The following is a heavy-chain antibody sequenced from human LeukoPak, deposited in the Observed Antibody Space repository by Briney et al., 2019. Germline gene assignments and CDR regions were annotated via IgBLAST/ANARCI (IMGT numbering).Heavy chain of an antibody. CDR3: AKAKGYCGYDCYKAGFDY. D-gene: IGHD2-21*02. V-gene: IGHV3-23*01. CDR2: ISGSGGTP. J-gene: IGHJ4*02. Sequence: GGSLRLSCAASAFTFSSYWMSWVRQAPGKGLEWVSVISGSGGTPYYADSVKGRFTISRDNSKNTLYLQMNSLRAEDTAVYYCAKAKGYCGYDCYKAGFDYWGQGTLVTVSS. CDR1: AFTFSSYW.